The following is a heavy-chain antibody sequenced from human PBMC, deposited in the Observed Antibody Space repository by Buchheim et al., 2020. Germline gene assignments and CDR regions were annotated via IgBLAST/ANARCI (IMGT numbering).Heavy chain of an antibody. D-gene: IGHD2-2*01. Sequence: EVQLVESGGGLVQPGGSLRLSCAASGFTFSSYWMSWVRQAPGKGLEWVSYIKQDGSEIYYVDSVKGRFTISRDNAKNSLYLQMNSLRAEDTAVYYCARAPYCSSTSCLFDYGGQGTL. CDR2: IKQDGSEI. CDR3: ARAPYCSSTSCLFDY. J-gene: IGHJ4*02. CDR1: GFTFSSYW. V-gene: IGHV3-7*01.